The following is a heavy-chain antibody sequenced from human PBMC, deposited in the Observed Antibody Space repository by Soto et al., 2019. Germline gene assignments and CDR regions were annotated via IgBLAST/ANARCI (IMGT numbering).Heavy chain of an antibody. CDR2: ISSSSSTI. V-gene: IGHV3-48*01. J-gene: IGHJ4*02. D-gene: IGHD6-13*01. Sequence: VGFLRLSCAASGFTFSTYGMHWVLQAPGKGLEWVSYISSSSSTIYYADSVKGRFTISRDNAKNSLYLQMNSLRAEDTGVYYCARVRCSSSRYYCDYWGQGTLVTVSS. CDR3: ARVRCSSSRYYCDY. CDR1: GFTFSTYG.